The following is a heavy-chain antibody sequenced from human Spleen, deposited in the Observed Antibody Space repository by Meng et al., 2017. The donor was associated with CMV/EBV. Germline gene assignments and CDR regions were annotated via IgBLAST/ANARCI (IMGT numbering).Heavy chain of an antibody. CDR2: ISYSGIT. CDR1: GGSVSNGRYY. J-gene: IGHJ4*02. V-gene: IGHV4-61*01. D-gene: IGHD6-6*01. CDR3: ARAVEYSSSPFDY. Sequence: SETLSLTCTVSGGSVSNGRYYWSWIRQPPGKGLEYIGYISYSGITNYNPSLKTRLTISVDTSKSQFSLNLSSVTAADTAVYYCARAVEYSSSPFDYWGQGTLVTVSS.